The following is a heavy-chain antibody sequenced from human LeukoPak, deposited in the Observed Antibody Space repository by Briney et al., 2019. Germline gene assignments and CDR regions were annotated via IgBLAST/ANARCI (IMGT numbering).Heavy chain of an antibody. V-gene: IGHV1-2*02. CDR1: GYTFTGYY. CDR2: INPNSGDT. Sequence: ASVKVSCKASGYTFTGYYMHWVRQAPRQGLEWMGWINPNSGDTNYAQKFQGRVTVTRDTSISTAYMELSWLSTDDTAVYYCARVGSSGWYVHPTLDYWGQGTLVTVSS. CDR3: ARVGSSGWYVHPTLDY. D-gene: IGHD6-19*01. J-gene: IGHJ4*02.